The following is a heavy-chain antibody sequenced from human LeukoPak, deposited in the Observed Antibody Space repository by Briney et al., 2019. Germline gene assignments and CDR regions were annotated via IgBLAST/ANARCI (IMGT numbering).Heavy chain of an antibody. Sequence: SETLSLTCTVSGGSISSYYWSWIRQPPGKGLEWIGYIYYSGSTNYNPSLKSRVTISVDTSKNQFSLKLSSVTAADTAVYYCARRKMGSSWLDYWGQGTLVTVSS. D-gene: IGHD6-13*01. V-gene: IGHV4-59*08. CDR3: ARRKMGSSWLDY. J-gene: IGHJ4*02. CDR2: IYYSGST. CDR1: GGSISSYY.